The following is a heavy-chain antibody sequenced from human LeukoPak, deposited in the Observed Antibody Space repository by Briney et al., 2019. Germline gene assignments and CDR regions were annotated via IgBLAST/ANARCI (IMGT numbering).Heavy chain of an antibody. CDR2: IKEDGSEK. CDR1: GFTLSSYW. Sequence: GGSLRLSCAASGFTLSSYWMSWVRQAPGKGLEWVANIKEDGSEKYYVDSVKGRLTISRDNAKNSLYLHMNSLTAEDTAMYYCARDWVAGVPFDAFDIWGQGTVVSVSS. V-gene: IGHV3-7*03. CDR3: ARDWVAGVPFDAFDI. J-gene: IGHJ3*02. D-gene: IGHD3-10*01.